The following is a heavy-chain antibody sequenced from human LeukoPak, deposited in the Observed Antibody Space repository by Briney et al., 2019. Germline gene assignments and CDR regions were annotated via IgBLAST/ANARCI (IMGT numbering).Heavy chain of an antibody. CDR2: ISAYNGNT. CDR3: ARDHYDILTGYPVGGYYFDY. CDR1: GYTFTSYG. J-gene: IGHJ4*02. V-gene: IGHV1-18*01. D-gene: IGHD3-9*01. Sequence: ASVKVSCKASGYTFTSYGISWVRQAPGQGLEWMGWISAYNGNTNYAQKLQGRVTMTTDTSTSTAYMELRSLRSDDTAVYYCARDHYDILTGYPVGGYYFDYWGQGTLVTVSS.